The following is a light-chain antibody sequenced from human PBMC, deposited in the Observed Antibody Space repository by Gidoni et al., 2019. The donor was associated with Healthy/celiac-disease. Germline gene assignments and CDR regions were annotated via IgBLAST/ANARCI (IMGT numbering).Light chain of an antibody. CDR1: QSVLYSSNNKNY. CDR3: QQYYSTPLT. V-gene: IGKV4-1*01. Sequence: DIVMTQPPDSLAVSLGERPTINCKSSQSVLYSSNNKNYLAWYQQKPGQPPKLLIYWASTRESGVPDRFSGSGSGTDFTLTISSLQAEDVAVYYCQQYYSTPLTFGQGTKLEIK. CDR2: WAS. J-gene: IGKJ2*01.